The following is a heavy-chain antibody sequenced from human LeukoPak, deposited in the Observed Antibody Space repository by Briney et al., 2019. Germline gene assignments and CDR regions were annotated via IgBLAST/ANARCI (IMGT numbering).Heavy chain of an antibody. V-gene: IGHV3-23*01. Sequence: AGGSLRLSCAGSGFTFSSYAMSWVRQAPGKGLEWVSSISKSGSSTYYADSVKGRLTISRDNSKNTLYLQLNSLRAEDTATYYCAKDWKGQSCDGDCSVYWGQGTLVTVSS. D-gene: IGHD2-21*02. CDR2: ISKSGSST. J-gene: IGHJ4*02. CDR3: AKDWKGQSCDGDCSVY. CDR1: GFTFSSYA.